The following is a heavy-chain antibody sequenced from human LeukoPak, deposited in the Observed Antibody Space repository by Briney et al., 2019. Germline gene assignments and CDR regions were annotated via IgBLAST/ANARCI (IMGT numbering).Heavy chain of an antibody. D-gene: IGHD2-21*02. CDR1: GFTFSSYA. V-gene: IGHV3-30-3*01. J-gene: IGHJ4*02. CDR3: ARETYCGGDCYSGYFDY. CDR2: ISYDGSNK. Sequence: PGGSLRLSCAASGFTFSSYAMSWVRQAPGKGLEWVAVISYDGSNKYYADSVKGRFTISRDNSKNTLYLQMNSLRAEDTAVYYCARETYCGGDCYSGYFDYWGQGTLVTVSS.